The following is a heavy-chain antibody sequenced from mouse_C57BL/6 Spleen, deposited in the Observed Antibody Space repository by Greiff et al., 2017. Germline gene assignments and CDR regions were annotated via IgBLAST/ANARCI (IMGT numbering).Heavy chain of an antibody. CDR3: ASLYGSSPKYFDV. CDR2: IRNKANGYTT. J-gene: IGHJ1*03. Sequence: EVKLVESGGGLVQPGGSLSLSCAASGFTFTDYYMSWVRQPPGKALEWLGFIRNKANGYTTEYSASVKGRFTISRDNSQSILYLQMNALRAEDSATYYCASLYGSSPKYFDVWGTGTTVTVSS. V-gene: IGHV7-3*01. D-gene: IGHD1-1*01. CDR1: GFTFTDYY.